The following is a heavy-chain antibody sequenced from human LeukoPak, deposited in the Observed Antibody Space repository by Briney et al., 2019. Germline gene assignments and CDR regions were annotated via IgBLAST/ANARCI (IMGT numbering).Heavy chain of an antibody. V-gene: IGHV4-39*01. J-gene: IGHJ4*02. D-gene: IGHD1-1*01. CDR2: IYYSGST. CDR3: AGGTLTFDY. Sequence: PSETLSLTCTVSGGSISSSSYYWGWIRQPPGKGLEWIGSIYYSGSTYYNPSLKSRVTISVDTSKNQFSLKLSSVTAADTAVYYCAGGTLTFDYWGQGTLVTVSS. CDR1: GGSISSSSYY.